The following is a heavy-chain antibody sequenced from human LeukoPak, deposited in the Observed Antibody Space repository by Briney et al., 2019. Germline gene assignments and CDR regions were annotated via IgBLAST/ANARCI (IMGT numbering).Heavy chain of an antibody. Sequence: PGRSLRLSCAASGFTFSSYCMHWVRQAPGKGLEWVAVISYDGSNKYYADSVKGRFTISRDNSKNTLYLQMNSLRAEDTAVYYCAKDVAEYYYDSSGYYDYWGQGTLVTVSS. D-gene: IGHD3-22*01. V-gene: IGHV3-30*18. CDR1: GFTFSSYC. CDR3: AKDVAEYYYDSSGYYDY. CDR2: ISYDGSNK. J-gene: IGHJ4*02.